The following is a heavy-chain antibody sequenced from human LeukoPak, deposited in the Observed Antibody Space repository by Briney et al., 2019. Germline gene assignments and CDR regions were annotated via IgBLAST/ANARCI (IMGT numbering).Heavy chain of an antibody. CDR2: ISAYNGNT. V-gene: IGHV1-18*01. CDR3: ARTYYDSSGYPPTHH. D-gene: IGHD3-22*01. Sequence: ASVKVSCKASGYTFTSYGISWVRQAPGQGLEWMGWISAYNGNTNYAQKLQGRVTMTTDTSTSTAYMELRSLRSDDTAVYYCARTYYDSSGYPPTHHWGQGTLVTVSS. CDR1: GYTFTSYG. J-gene: IGHJ5*02.